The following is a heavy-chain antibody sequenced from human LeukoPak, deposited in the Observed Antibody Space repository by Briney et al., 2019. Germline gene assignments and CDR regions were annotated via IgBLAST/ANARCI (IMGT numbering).Heavy chain of an antibody. Sequence: ASVKVSCKASGYTFTGYYMHWVRQAPGQGLEWMGWINPNSGGTNYAQKFQGRVTMTRDTSISTAYMELSRLRSDDTAVYYCARASEIVVVPAANDYWGQGTLVTVS. CDR3: ARASEIVVVPAANDY. CDR2: INPNSGGT. CDR1: GYTFTGYY. V-gene: IGHV1-2*02. J-gene: IGHJ4*02. D-gene: IGHD2-2*01.